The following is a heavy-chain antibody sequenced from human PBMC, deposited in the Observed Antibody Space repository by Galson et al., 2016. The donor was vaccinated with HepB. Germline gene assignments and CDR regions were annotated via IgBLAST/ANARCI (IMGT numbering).Heavy chain of an antibody. CDR2: ISGSGGNT. J-gene: IGHJ3*02. CDR3: ARTLPRAGAFDI. V-gene: IGHV3-23*01. CDR1: GFRFTNYA. Sequence: SLRLSCAASGFRFTNYAMSWVRQAPGKGLEWVSTISGSGGNTYYADSVKGRFTISRDNAKNSLYLQMNSLRAEDTAVYYCARTLPRAGAFDIWGQGTMVTVSS.